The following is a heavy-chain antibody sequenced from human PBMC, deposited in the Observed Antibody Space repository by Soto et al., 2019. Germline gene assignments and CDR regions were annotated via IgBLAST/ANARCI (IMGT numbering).Heavy chain of an antibody. CDR3: ARGLAVAALDY. CDR2: ISSNGGST. CDR1: GFTFSSYA. J-gene: IGHJ4*02. V-gene: IGHV3-64*01. Sequence: EVQLVKSRGGLVQPGGSLRLSCAASGFTFSSYAMHWVRHAPGKGLEYVSAISSNGGSTYYANSVKGRFTISRDNSKNTLYLQMGSLRAEDMAVYYCARGLAVAALDYWGQGTLVTVSS. D-gene: IGHD6-19*01.